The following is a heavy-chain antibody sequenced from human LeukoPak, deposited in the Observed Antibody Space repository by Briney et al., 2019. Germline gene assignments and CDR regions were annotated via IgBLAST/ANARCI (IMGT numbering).Heavy chain of an antibody. CDR2: INTRSGGT. D-gene: IGHD1-26*01. CDR1: GYTFTDLY. Sequence: ASVKVSCKASGYTFTDLYIHWVRQAPGQGLEWMGWINTRSGGTRYAQNFQGRVSMTRDTSISTAYMGLSSLTSDDTAVFYCARVQCCDVGKSFLFDYWGQGILVTASS. J-gene: IGHJ4*02. V-gene: IGHV1-2*02. CDR3: ARVQCCDVGKSFLFDY.